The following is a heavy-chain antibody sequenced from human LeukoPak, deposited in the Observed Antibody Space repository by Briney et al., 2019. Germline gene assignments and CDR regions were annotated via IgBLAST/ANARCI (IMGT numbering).Heavy chain of an antibody. CDR2: ISSSSSYI. CDR3: ASHNLRGYSYGSIDY. Sequence: PGGSLRLSCAASGFTFSSYSMNWVRQAPGKGLEWVSSISSSSSYIYYADSVKGRFTISRDNAKNSLYLQMNSLRAEDTAVYYCASHNLRGYSYGSIDYWGQGTLVTVSS. J-gene: IGHJ4*02. V-gene: IGHV3-21*01. CDR1: GFTFSSYS. D-gene: IGHD5-18*01.